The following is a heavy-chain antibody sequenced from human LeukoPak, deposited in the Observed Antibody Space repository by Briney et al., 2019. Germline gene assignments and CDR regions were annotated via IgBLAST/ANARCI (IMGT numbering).Heavy chain of an antibody. J-gene: IGHJ4*02. CDR2: IYYSGST. D-gene: IGHD6-6*01. V-gene: IGHV4-59*01. CDR1: GGSISSDY. CDR3: ARDDSSSSY. Sequence: PSETLSLTCTVSGGSISSDYWSWIRQPPGKGLEWIGYIYYSGSTNYNPSLKSRVTISLDRSKNQFSLKLTSVTAADTALYYCARDDSSSSYWGQGTLVTVS.